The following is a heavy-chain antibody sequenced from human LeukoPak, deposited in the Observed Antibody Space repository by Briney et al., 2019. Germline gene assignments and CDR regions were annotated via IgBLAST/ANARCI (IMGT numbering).Heavy chain of an antibody. CDR2: VTTSGSNT. D-gene: IGHD5-18*01. CDR1: GFTFSGYG. V-gene: IGHV3-23*01. CDR3: AKGIHSHGLLHS. J-gene: IGHJ5*02. Sequence: GGSLRLSCAASGFTFSGYGFSWVRQAPGKGLEWVSTVTTSGSNTYYADSVKGRFTISRDNSKNTLYLQMNNLRAEDTAIYYCAKGIHSHGLLHSWGQGTLVTVSS.